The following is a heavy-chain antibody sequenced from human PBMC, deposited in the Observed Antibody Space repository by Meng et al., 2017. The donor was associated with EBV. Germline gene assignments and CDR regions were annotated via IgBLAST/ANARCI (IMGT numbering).Heavy chain of an antibody. CDR2: FIPMSDAP. J-gene: IGHJ4*02. CDR3: ASESGRGFTPDY. Sequence: VKLLQAGAEVKKPGSSRKSSAKTSGGTVRSDSVRWVRQAPGQGLRWMGGFIPMSDAPNYAQKFQGRVTMTADESTNTHYMDLSGLRFEDTAVYYCASESGRGFTPDYWGQGTLVTVSS. D-gene: IGHD3-10*01. V-gene: IGHV1-69*01. CDR1: GGTVRSDS.